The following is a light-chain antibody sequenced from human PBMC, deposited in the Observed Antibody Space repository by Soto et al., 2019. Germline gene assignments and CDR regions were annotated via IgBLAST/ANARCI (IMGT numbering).Light chain of an antibody. CDR3: AVWDDSLSGRV. Sequence: QAVVTQPPSASGTPGQRVTISCSGSSSNIGSNTVNWYQQLPGTAPKLLMYSHNQRPSGVPARFSGSKSGTTASLAISGLQSEDEADYYCAVWDDSLSGRVFGGGTKLTVL. J-gene: IGLJ3*02. CDR1: SSNIGSNT. CDR2: SHN. V-gene: IGLV1-44*01.